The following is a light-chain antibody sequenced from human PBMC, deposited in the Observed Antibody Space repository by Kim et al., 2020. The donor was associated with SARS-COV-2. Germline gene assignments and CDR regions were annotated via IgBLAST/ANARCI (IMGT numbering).Light chain of an antibody. CDR3: QQYNNWSYT. CDR1: QSVSSN. J-gene: IGKJ2*01. CDR2: GAS. Sequence: IVMTQSPATLSVSPGERATLSCRASQSVSSNLAWYQQKPGQAPRLLIYGASTRATGIPARFSGSGSGTEFTLTISSLQSEDFAVYYCQQYNNWSYTFGQGTKLEI. V-gene: IGKV3-15*01.